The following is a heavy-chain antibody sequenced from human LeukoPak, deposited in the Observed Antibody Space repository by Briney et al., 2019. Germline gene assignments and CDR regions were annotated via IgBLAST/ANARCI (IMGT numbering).Heavy chain of an antibody. D-gene: IGHD1-26*01. CDR2: ISFSGGST. CDR3: VRIWEGAY. Sequence: GGSLRLSCAASGFTFSSYAMSWVRQAPGKGLEWVSSISFSGGSTYYADSVKGRFTISRGNAKNTLYLQMNSLRAEDTAVYYCVRIWEGAYWGQGTLVTVSS. J-gene: IGHJ4*02. CDR1: GFTFSSYA. V-gene: IGHV3-23*01.